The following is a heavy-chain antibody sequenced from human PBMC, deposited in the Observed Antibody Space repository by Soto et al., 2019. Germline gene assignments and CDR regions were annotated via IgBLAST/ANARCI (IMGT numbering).Heavy chain of an antibody. CDR1: GFTFSSYG. V-gene: IGHV3-30*18. Sequence: GGSLRLSCAASGFTFSSYGMHWVRQAPGKGLEWVAVISYDGSNKYYADSVKGRFTISRDNSKNTLYLQMNSLRAEDTAVYYCAKDGPPGAFDIWGQGTMVTVSS. CDR3: AKDGPPGAFDI. CDR2: ISYDGSNK. J-gene: IGHJ3*02.